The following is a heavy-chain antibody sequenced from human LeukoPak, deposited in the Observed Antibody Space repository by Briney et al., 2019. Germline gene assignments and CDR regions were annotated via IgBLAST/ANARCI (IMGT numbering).Heavy chain of an antibody. D-gene: IGHD3-16*01. V-gene: IGHV4-59*13. CDR1: GDSIESNF. CDR3: AALPYTTAWREY. CDR2: MYNSGPP. J-gene: IGHJ4*02. Sequence: SETLSLTCSLSGDSIESNFWTWLRQPRGKGPEWIGYMYNSGPPNYNPSLKSRATISGDTTKNVFSLNLQSVTAADSAIYYCAALPYTTAWREYWGQGALVTVSS.